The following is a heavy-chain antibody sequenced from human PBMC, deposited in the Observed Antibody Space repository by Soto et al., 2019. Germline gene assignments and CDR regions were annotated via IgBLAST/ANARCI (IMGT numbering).Heavy chain of an antibody. CDR2: INHSGST. J-gene: IGHJ3*02. CDR3: ARQFSSGYYYVPRAFDI. V-gene: IGHV4-34*01. D-gene: IGHD3-22*01. Sequence: SETLSLTCAVYGGSFSGYYWSWIRQPPGKGLEWIGEINHSGSTNYNPSLKSRVTISVDTSKNQFSLKLSSVTAADTAVYYCARQFSSGYYYVPRAFDIWGQGTMVTVSS. CDR1: GGSFSGYY.